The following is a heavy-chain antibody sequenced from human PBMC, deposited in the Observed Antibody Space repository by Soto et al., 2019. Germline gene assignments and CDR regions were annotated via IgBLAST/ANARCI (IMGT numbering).Heavy chain of an antibody. CDR2: ISSSSSTI. J-gene: IGHJ4*02. V-gene: IGHV3-48*02. CDR3: ARNMAHGSQLLQHGDY. Sequence: GGSLRLSCAASGFTFSRNSMHWVRQAPGKGLEWVSYISSSSSTIYYADSVKGRFTISTDNAKNSLSLQMNSLRDEDTAVYYCARNMAHGSQLLQHGDYWGQGTLGTVSS. CDR1: GFTFSRNS. D-gene: IGHD3-10*01.